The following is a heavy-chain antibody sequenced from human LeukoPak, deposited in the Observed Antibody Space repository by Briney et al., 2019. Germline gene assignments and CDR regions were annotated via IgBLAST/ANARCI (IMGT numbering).Heavy chain of an antibody. J-gene: IGHJ4*02. CDR2: INHSGST. CDR3: ARYLSHAARGIAAAGTTPFDY. CDR1: GGSISNYY. Sequence: SETLSLTCTVSGGSISNYYWSWIRQPPGKGLEWIGEINHSGSTNYNPSLKSRVTISVDTSKNQFSLKLSSVTAADTAVYYCARYLSHAARGIAAAGTTPFDYWGQGTLVTVSS. V-gene: IGHV4-34*01. D-gene: IGHD6-13*01.